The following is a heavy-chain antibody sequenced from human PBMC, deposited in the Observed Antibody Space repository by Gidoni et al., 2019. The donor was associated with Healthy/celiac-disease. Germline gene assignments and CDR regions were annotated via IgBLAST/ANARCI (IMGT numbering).Heavy chain of an antibody. CDR2: IYPGDSDT. CDR3: ARRDDFWSGYSGY. J-gene: IGHJ4*02. Sequence: EVQLVQSGAEVKKPGDSHTSYWKGWVRQMPGKGLEWMGIIYPGDSDTRYSPSFQGQVTISADKSISTAYLQWSSLKASDTAMYYCARRDDFWSGYSGYWGQGTLVTVSS. V-gene: IGHV5-51*01. CDR1: TSYW. D-gene: IGHD3-3*01.